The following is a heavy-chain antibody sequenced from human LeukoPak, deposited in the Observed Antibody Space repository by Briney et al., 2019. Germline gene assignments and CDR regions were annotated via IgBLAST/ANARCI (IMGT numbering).Heavy chain of an antibody. CDR1: GCSFTSYG. D-gene: IGHD6-6*01. CDR2: VSAYNGNT. CDR3: ARDFYSSSSRPYSP. V-gene: IGHV1-18*01. J-gene: IGHJ5*02. Sequence: ASVKVSCKASGCSFTSYGITWVRQAPGQGLEWMGWVSAYNGNTNYAQKLQGRVTMTTDTSTSTAYMEVRTLRSDDTAVYYCARDFYSSSSRPYSPWGQGTLVTVSS.